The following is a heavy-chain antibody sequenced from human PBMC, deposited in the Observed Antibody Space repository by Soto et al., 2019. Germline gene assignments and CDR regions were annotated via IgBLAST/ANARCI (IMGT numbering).Heavy chain of an antibody. CDR3: ARDSGHVSTYVSDALDV. Sequence: QVQLVESGGGVVQPGKSLRLSCSASGFSVSSYGVHWVRQAPGKGLEWVAVMWYDGRNIFYADSVKGRFTIPRDNSKNIVYFQMKKLRVEDTASYYCARDSGHVSTYVSDALDVWGQGTMVTVSS. J-gene: IGHJ3*01. CDR1: GFSVSSYG. V-gene: IGHV3-33*01. D-gene: IGHD3-10*02. CDR2: MWYDGRNI.